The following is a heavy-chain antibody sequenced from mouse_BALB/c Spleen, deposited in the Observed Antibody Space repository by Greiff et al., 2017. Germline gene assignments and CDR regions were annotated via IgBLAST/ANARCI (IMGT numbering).Heavy chain of an antibody. V-gene: IGHV8-8*01. CDR3: ARTYYGSSYYAMDY. CDR1: GFSLSTSGMS. J-gene: IGHJ4*01. D-gene: IGHD1-1*01. CDR2: IWWNDDK. Sequence: QVTLKVSGPGILQPSQTLSLTCSFSGFSLSTSGMSVGWIRQPSGKGREWLAHIWWNDDKYYNPALKSQLTISKDTSNNQVFLKIASVVTADTATYYCARTYYGSSYYAMDYWGQGTSVTVSS.